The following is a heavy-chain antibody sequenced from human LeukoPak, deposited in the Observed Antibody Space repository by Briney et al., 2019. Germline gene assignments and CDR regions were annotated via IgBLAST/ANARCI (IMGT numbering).Heavy chain of an antibody. CDR2: IIPIFDTV. CDR1: GGTFSSYA. CDR3: ARDEVTMVRGVIGKYYYYYMDV. Sequence: SVKVSCKASGGTFSSYAISWVRQAPGQGLEWMGGIIPIFDTVNYAQKFQGRVTITADESTSTAYMELSSLRSEDTAVYYCARDEVTMVRGVIGKYYYYYMDVWGKGTTVTVSS. V-gene: IGHV1-69*13. J-gene: IGHJ6*03. D-gene: IGHD3-10*01.